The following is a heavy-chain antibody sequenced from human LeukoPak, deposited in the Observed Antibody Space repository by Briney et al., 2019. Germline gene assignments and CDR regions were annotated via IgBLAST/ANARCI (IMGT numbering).Heavy chain of an antibody. CDR1: RFTFSSYV. J-gene: IGHJ4*02. CDR3: AYNSSSWYGAFDY. D-gene: IGHD6-13*01. V-gene: IGHV3-23*01. Sequence: GGSLRLSCAASRFTFSSYVMSWVRQAPGKGLEWVSAISGSGGTTYYADSVKGRFTISRDNSKNTLYLQMNSLRAEDTAVYYCAYNSSSWYGAFDYWGQGTLVSVSS. CDR2: ISGSGGTT.